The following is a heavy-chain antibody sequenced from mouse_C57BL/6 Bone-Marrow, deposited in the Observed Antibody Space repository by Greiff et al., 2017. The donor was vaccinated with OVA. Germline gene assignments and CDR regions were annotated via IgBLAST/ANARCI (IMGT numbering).Heavy chain of an antibody. V-gene: IGHV14-4*01. CDR3: TSITTVVATNYYAMDY. D-gene: IGHD1-1*01. J-gene: IGHJ4*01. CDR1: GFNIKDDY. CDR2: IDPANGDT. Sequence: VQLQQSGAELVRPGASVKLSCTASGFNIKDDYMHWVKQRPEQGLEWIGWIDPANGDTEYASKFQGKATITADTSSNTAYLQLSSLTSEDTAVYYCTSITTVVATNYYAMDYWGQGTSVTVSS.